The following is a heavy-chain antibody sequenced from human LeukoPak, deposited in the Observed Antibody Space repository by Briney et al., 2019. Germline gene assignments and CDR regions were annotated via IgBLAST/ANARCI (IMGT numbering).Heavy chain of an antibody. CDR2: ISYGGSNK. CDR1: GFTFSSYA. V-gene: IGHV3-30-3*01. J-gene: IGHJ6*02. CDR3: ARELDYGMDV. Sequence: PGRSLRLSCAASGFTFSSYAMHWVRQAPGKGLEWVAVISYGGSNKYYADSVKGRFTISRDNSKNTLYLQMNSLRAEDTAVYYCARELDYGMDVWGQGTTVTVSS.